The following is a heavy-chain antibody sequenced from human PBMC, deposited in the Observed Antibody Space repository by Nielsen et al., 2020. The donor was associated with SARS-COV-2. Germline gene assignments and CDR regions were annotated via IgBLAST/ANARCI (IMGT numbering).Heavy chain of an antibody. CDR2: ISWDGGST. CDR1: GFTFDDYT. D-gene: IGHD3-10*01. V-gene: IGHV3-43*01. J-gene: IGHJ3*02. Sequence: GGSLRLSCAASGFTFDDYTMHWVRQAPGKGLEWVSLISWDGGSTYYADSVKGRFTISRDNSKNSLYLQMNSLRTEDTALYYCAKGKWGINAFDIWGQGTMVTVSS. CDR3: AKGKWGINAFDI.